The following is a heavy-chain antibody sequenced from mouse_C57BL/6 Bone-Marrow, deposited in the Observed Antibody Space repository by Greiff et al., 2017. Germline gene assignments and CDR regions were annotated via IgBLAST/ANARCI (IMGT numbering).Heavy chain of an antibody. CDR3: ARDSY. CDR2: ISDGGSYT. J-gene: IGHJ2*01. CDR1: GFTFSSYA. Sequence: EVHLVESGGGLVKPGGSLKLSCAASGFTFSSYAMSWVRQTPEKRLEWVATISDGGSYTYYPDTVKGRFTISRDNAKNNLYLQMGHLKSEDTAMYYCARDSYWGQGTTLTVSS. V-gene: IGHV5-4*01.